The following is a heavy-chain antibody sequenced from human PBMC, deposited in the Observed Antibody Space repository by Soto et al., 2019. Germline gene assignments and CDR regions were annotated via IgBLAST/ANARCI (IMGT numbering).Heavy chain of an antibody. V-gene: IGHV1-69*13. J-gene: IGHJ4*02. CDR3: ARGYYYGSGSPLYYFDY. Sequence: GASVKVSCKASGGTLSSYAISWVRQAPRQRLEWMGGIIPIFGTANYAQKFQGRVTITADESTSTAYMELSSLRSEDTAVYYCARGYYYGSGSPLYYFDYWGQGTLVTVSS. CDR1: GGTLSSYA. D-gene: IGHD3-10*01. CDR2: IIPIFGTA.